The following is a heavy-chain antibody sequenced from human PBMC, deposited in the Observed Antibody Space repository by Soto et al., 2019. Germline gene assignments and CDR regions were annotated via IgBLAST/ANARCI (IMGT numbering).Heavy chain of an antibody. CDR1: GDSVSKNNVA. J-gene: IGHJ4*02. D-gene: IGHD1-26*01. Sequence: SESLSRTYAISGDSVSKNNVAWNSIRQSQTRGLEWLGRTYYRSKWYNDYAVSGKSRITIHPDIYKNQFTLQLNSVTPEDTAVYDDAAGGDPYFDPWGQGTGVTVSS. CDR2: TYYRSKWYN. CDR3: AAGGDPYFDP. V-gene: IGHV6-1*01.